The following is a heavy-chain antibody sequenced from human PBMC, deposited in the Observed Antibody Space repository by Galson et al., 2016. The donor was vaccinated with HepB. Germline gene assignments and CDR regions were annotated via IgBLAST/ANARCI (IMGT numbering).Heavy chain of an antibody. CDR2: ISWDDQK. CDR1: EFSRTNGVG. CDR3: VHRVPPGLIDY. D-gene: IGHD2-2*01. Sequence: PALVKPTQTLTLTCTFSEFSRTNGVGVGWIRQPPGKALEWLALISWDDQKRYRTSLESRLTITQDTSKNQVVLRMTNMDPVGTATYYCVHRVPPGLIDYWGQGILVTVSS. J-gene: IGHJ4*02. V-gene: IGHV2-5*02.